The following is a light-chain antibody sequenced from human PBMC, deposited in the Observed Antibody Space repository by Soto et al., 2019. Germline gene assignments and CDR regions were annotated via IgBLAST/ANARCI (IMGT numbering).Light chain of an antibody. V-gene: IGLV1-51*01. CDR2: DDN. J-gene: IGLJ1*01. Sequence: QSALTQPPSVSAAPGQKVTISCPGSSSNIGGSSVSWYQQLPGTAPKLLIYDDNKRPSGIPDRFSGSKSGTSATLGITGFQTGDEADYYCGSWDSSLSAYVFGTGTKATVL. CDR3: GSWDSSLSAYV. CDR1: SSNIGGSS.